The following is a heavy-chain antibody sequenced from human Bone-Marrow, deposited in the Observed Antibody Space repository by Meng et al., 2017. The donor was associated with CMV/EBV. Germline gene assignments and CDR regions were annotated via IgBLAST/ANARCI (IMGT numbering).Heavy chain of an antibody. CDR3: ARNNYDFWSGGPYYYGMDV. CDR1: GGSFSGYY. V-gene: IGHV4-34*01. J-gene: IGHJ6*02. D-gene: IGHD3-3*01. CDR2: INHSGST. Sequence: SETLSLTCAVYGGSFSGYYWSWIRQPPGKGLEWIGEINHSGSTNYNPSLKSRVTISVETSKNQFSLKLSSVTAADTAVYYCARNNYDFWSGGPYYYGMDVWGQGTTVTVSS.